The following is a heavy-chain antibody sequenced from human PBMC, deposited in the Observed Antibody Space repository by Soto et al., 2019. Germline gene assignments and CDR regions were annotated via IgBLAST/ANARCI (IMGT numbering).Heavy chain of an antibody. J-gene: IGHJ4*02. D-gene: IGHD1-26*01. V-gene: IGHV3-74*01. CDR2: IDPDGSDT. CDR1: GFAFSRFP. CDR3: ATMAGTYPY. Sequence: GGSLRLFCAASGFAFSRFPMHWVRQAPGKGLVWVSRIDPDGSDTTYADSVKGRFTISRDNAKNIVYLQMSSLRAEDTALYYCATMAGTYPYWGQGTLVTVSS.